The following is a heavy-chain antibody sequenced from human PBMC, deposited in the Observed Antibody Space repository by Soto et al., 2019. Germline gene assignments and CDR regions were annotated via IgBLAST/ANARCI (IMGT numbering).Heavy chain of an antibody. V-gene: IGHV1-18*01. Sequence: QVQLVQSEGEMKQPGASVKVSCKASGYSFTTYGFCWVRQVPGQGLEWLGYIIPSSGHTTYAPNLQHRVIMTTDSSTTPVYMELRRLRSDDTAVYYCARGMWTRSSPQIFFDYWGQGALVTVSS. CDR2: IIPSSGHT. D-gene: IGHD6-13*01. CDR1: GYSFTTYG. CDR3: ARGMWTRSSPQIFFDY. J-gene: IGHJ4*02.